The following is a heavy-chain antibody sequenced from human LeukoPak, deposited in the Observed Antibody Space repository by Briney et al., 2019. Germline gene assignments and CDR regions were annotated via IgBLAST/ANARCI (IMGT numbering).Heavy chain of an antibody. Sequence: PGGSLRLXCAASGFTFSSYAMSWVRQAPGKGLEWVSAISGSGDSTYYADSVKGRFTISRDNSKNTLYLQMNSLRAEDTAVYYCAKEGGAGSGSYSYWGQGTLVTVSS. J-gene: IGHJ4*02. CDR3: AKEGGAGSGSYSY. V-gene: IGHV3-23*01. CDR1: GFTFSSYA. D-gene: IGHD1-26*01. CDR2: ISGSGDST.